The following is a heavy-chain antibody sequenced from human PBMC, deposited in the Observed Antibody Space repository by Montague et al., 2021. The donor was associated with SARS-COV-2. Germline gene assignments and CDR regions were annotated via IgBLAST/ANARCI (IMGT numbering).Heavy chain of an antibody. Sequence: SLRLSCAASGFTFSSYWMSWVRQTPGKGLEWVANIKPDGGEKHYADSVKGRFTISRDNAKNSLNLQMDSLRAEDTALYYCARDSRIVGATGDMDVWGRGTTVIVSS. D-gene: IGHD1-26*01. CDR1: GFTFSSYW. J-gene: IGHJ6*02. CDR2: IKPDGGEK. V-gene: IGHV3-7*03. CDR3: ARDSRIVGATGDMDV.